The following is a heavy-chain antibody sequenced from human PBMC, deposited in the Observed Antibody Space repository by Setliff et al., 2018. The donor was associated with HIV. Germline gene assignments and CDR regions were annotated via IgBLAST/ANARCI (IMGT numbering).Heavy chain of an antibody. CDR3: ARDPFPSTNYYDSSMYPFAQFFEH. CDR1: GVSFSNYA. D-gene: IGHD3-22*01. CDR2: IIPMFGTT. V-gene: IGHV1-69*13. Sequence: GASVKVSCKTSGVSFSNYAISWVRQAPGQGLEWVGGIIPMFGTTNYAQKFQGRVTITADESTSTAYMELRSLRSEDTAVYYCARDPFPSTNYYDSSMYPFAQFFEHWGQGTLVTVSS. J-gene: IGHJ1*01.